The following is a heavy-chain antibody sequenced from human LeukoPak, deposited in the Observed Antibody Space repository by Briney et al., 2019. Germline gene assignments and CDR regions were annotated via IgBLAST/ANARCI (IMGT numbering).Heavy chain of an antibody. CDR1: GFTFSSYG. CDR3: AREGALDYDSSGYYTPRVGYFDY. V-gene: IGHV3-33*01. J-gene: IGHJ4*02. Sequence: PGGSLRLSCAASGFTFSSYGMHWVRQAPGKGLEWVAVIWYDGSNKYYADSVKGRFTISRDNSKNTLYVQMNSLRAEDTAVYYCAREGALDYDSSGYYTPRVGYFDYWGQGTLVTVSS. CDR2: IWYDGSNK. D-gene: IGHD3-22*01.